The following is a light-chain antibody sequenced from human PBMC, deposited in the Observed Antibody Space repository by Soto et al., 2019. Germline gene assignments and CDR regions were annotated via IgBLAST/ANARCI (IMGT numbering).Light chain of an antibody. V-gene: IGKV3-11*01. CDR2: DAS. Sequence: EIVLTQSPATLSLSPGERVTLSCRASQSVSSYLAWYQQKPGQAPRLLIYDASNRATGIPARFSGSGSGTDFTLTISRLEPEDFAVYYCQQYGTSPRTFGQGTKVDI. J-gene: IGKJ1*01. CDR3: QQYGTSPRT. CDR1: QSVSSY.